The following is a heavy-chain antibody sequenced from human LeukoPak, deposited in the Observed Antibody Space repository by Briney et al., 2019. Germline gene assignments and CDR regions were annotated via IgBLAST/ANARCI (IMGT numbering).Heavy chain of an antibody. V-gene: IGHV1-3*01. CDR3: ARGDGYNAPFDY. D-gene: IGHD5-24*01. CDR2: INPGNGDT. CDR1: GYTFTNYA. J-gene: IGHJ4*02. Sequence: ASVKVSCKGSGYTFTNYAIHWVRQAPGQSLEWLGWINPGNGDTKYTQDFQGRVTINTDTSAATAYVELNSLTSEDTAVYYCARGDGYNAPFDYWGQGTLVTVSS.